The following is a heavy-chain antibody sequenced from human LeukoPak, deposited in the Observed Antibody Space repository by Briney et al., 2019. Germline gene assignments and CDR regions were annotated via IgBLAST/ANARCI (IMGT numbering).Heavy chain of an antibody. V-gene: IGHV3-7*01. CDR1: GFTFSNYW. Sequence: GGSLRLSCAASGFTFSNYWMSWVRQAPGKGLEWVANIKQDGSEKYYVDSVKGRFTISRDNAKNSLYLQMNSLRAEDTAVYYCARIGWTEAAYYYYYMDVWGKGTTVTVSS. CDR3: ARIGWTEAAYYYYYMDV. CDR2: IKQDGSEK. D-gene: IGHD6-13*01. J-gene: IGHJ6*03.